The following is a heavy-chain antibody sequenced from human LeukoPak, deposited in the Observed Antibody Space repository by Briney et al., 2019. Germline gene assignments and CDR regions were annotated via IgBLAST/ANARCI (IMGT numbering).Heavy chain of an antibody. Sequence: ASVKVSCKASGYTFTSSGISWVRQAPAQGLEWMGWISTYTGYSKYAQNLQGRVTMTADTSTSTAYMELSSLRSDDTAVYYCAKNSSGGYSGYWGQGTLVTVSP. CDR2: ISTYTGYS. CDR1: GYTFTSSG. V-gene: IGHV1-18*01. J-gene: IGHJ4*02. D-gene: IGHD6-19*01. CDR3: AKNSSGGYSGY.